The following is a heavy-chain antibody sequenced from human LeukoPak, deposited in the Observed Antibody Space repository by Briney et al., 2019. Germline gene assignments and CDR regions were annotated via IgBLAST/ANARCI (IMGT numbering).Heavy chain of an antibody. Sequence: PSETLSLTCTVSGGSISSSSYYWDWIRQPPGKGLEWIGNVYYGGNTLYNSSLESRVTISVDMSKNQFSLKLTSLTAADTAVYYCARQRADYFYHYLDVWGKGTSVTVSS. CDR1: GGSISSSSYY. CDR3: ARQRADYFYHYLDV. J-gene: IGHJ6*03. V-gene: IGHV4-39*01. CDR2: VYYGGNT.